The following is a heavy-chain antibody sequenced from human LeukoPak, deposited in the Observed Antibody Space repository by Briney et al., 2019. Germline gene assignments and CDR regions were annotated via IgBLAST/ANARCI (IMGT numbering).Heavy chain of an antibody. D-gene: IGHD4-17*01. Sequence: GGSLRLSCAVSGFSFTNYWMHWVRQDPGKGLVWVSYISSDGSVTKYADSVKGRFTISRDNAVNTLYLQMNSLRAGDTAIYYCAKPFRGNGDFFSFDIWGQGTMVTV. J-gene: IGHJ3*02. CDR2: ISSDGSVT. V-gene: IGHV3-74*03. CDR3: AKPFRGNGDFFSFDI. CDR1: GFSFTNYW.